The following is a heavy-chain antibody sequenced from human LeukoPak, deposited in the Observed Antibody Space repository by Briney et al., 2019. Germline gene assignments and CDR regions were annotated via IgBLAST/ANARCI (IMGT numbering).Heavy chain of an antibody. CDR2: ISGSGGST. Sequence: GGSLRLSCTASEVTFSRDAMSSVRQAPGKGLEWGSAISGSGGSTYYAESVKGGFPITRDNYKTKLYLQMQSLRAEDTAVYYCAKAGTSYDFWSGSYAWFDPWGQGTLVTVSS. V-gene: IGHV3-23*01. CDR1: EVTFSRDA. CDR3: AKAGTSYDFWSGSYAWFDP. D-gene: IGHD3-3*01. J-gene: IGHJ5*02.